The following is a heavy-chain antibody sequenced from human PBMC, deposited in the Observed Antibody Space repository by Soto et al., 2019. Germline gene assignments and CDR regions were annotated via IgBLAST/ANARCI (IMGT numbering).Heavy chain of an antibody. V-gene: IGHV4-30-4*01. J-gene: IGHJ2*01. CDR2: IYYSGGT. CDR3: ARGAPDSDYWYFDL. Sequence: QVQLQESGPGLVKPSQTLSLTCTVSGGSISSGDYYWSWIRQPPGKGLEWIGYIYYSGGTYYNPSPKGRFTLSVDTSNNQFSLKLSSVTAADTAVYYCARGAPDSDYWYFDLWGRGTLVTVSS. CDR1: GGSISSGDYY.